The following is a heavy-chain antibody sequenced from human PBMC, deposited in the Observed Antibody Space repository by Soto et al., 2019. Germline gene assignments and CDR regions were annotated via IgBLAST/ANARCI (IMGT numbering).Heavy chain of an antibody. CDR1: GGSISSYY. CDR3: ARTIVGASRYYFDY. Sequence: QVQLQESGPGLVKPSETLSLTCTVSGGSISSYYWSWIRQPPGKGLEWIGYIYYSGSTNYNPSLKSRVTISVDTSKNQFSLKLSSVTAADTAVYYCARTIVGASRYYFDYWGQGTLVTVSS. CDR2: IYYSGST. V-gene: IGHV4-59*08. D-gene: IGHD1-26*01. J-gene: IGHJ4*02.